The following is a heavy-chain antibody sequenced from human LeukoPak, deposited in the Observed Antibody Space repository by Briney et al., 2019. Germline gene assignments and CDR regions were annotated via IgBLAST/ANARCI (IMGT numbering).Heavy chain of an antibody. CDR1: GYTFTSYG. D-gene: IGHD6-13*01. V-gene: IGHV1-69*06. CDR3: ARAAAAANYYYYYMDV. J-gene: IGHJ6*03. Sequence: SVKVSCKASGYTFTSYGISWARQAPGQGLEWMRGIIPIFGTANYAQKFQGRVTITADKSTSTAYMELSSLRSEDTAVYYCARAAAAANYYYYYMDVWGKGTTVTVSS. CDR2: IIPIFGTA.